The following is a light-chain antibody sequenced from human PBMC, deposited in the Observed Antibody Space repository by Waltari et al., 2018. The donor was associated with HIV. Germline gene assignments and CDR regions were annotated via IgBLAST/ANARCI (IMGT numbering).Light chain of an antibody. CDR1: HSVSSN. J-gene: IGKJ3*01. Sequence: EIVMTQSPATLSVSPGERATLSCRASHSVSSNLAWYQQKPGQAPRLLIFGASTRATGIPARFSGSGSGTEFTLTISSLHSEDFAVYYCQQYNNWPPRFTFGPGTKVDIK. V-gene: IGKV3-15*01. CDR2: GAS. CDR3: QQYNNWPPRFT.